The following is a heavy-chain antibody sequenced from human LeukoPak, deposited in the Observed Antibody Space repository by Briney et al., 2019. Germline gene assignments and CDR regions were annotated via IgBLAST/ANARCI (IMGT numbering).Heavy chain of an antibody. D-gene: IGHD3-22*01. CDR3: ARGSYDSSDFEYFHH. CDR2: INPNSGGT. CDR1: GYTFTGNY. J-gene: IGHJ1*01. V-gene: IGHV1-2*02. Sequence: ASVKVPCKASGYTFTGNYMHWVRQAPGQGLEWMGWINPNSGGTNYAQKFQGRVTMTRDTSIGTAYMELNRLRSDDTAVYYCARGSYDSSDFEYFHHWGQGTLVTVSS.